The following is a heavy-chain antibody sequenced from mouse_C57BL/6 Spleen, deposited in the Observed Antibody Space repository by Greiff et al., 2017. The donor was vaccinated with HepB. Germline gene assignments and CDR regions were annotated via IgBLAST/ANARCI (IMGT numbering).Heavy chain of an antibody. CDR3: AYYYGSSPRFAY. CDR2: IYPRSGNT. CDR1: GYTFTSYG. J-gene: IGHJ3*01. V-gene: IGHV1-81*01. Sequence: QVQLKQSGAELARPGASVKLSCKASGYTFTSYGISWVKQRTGQGLEWIGEIYPRSGNTYYNEKFKGKATLTADKSSSTAYMELRSLTSEDSAVYFCAYYYGSSPRFAYWGQGTLVTVSA. D-gene: IGHD1-1*01.